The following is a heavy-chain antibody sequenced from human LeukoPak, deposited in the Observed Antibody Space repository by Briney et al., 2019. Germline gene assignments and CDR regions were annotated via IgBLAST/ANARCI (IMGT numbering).Heavy chain of an antibody. CDR1: GGTFSSYA. Sequence: ASVKVSCKASGGTFSSYAISWVRQAPGQGLEWMGWMNPNSGNTGYAQKFQGRVTMTRNTSISTAYMELSSLRSEDTAVYYCARVNRIAVAGTSMYWGQGTLVTVSS. CDR3: ARVNRIAVAGTSMY. V-gene: IGHV1-8*02. J-gene: IGHJ4*02. D-gene: IGHD6-19*01. CDR2: MNPNSGNT.